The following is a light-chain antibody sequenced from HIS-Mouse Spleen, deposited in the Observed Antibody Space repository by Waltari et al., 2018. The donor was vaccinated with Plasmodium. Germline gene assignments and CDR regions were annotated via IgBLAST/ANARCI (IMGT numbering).Light chain of an antibody. J-gene: IGKJ2*01. CDR2: AAS. V-gene: IGKV1-39*01. Sequence: DIQMTQSPSSLSASVGDRVTITCRASQSISSYLNWYQQKPGKAPKLLIYAASSLQSGVPSRFSGSGSGTDFTLTISSLQPEDFATYYCQQSHTFAQGTKLEIK. CDR3: QQSHT. CDR1: QSISSY.